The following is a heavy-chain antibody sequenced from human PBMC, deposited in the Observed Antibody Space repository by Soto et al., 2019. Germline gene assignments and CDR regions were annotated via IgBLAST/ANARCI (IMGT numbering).Heavy chain of an antibody. CDR2: IGTAGDT. Sequence: GGSLRLSCAASGFTFSSYDMHWVRQATGKGLEWVSAIGTAGDTYYPGSVKGRFTISRENAKNSLYLQMNSLRAGDTAVYYCARGPPPPTTSAGHWYFDLWGRGTLVTVS. CDR1: GFTFSSYD. D-gene: IGHD4-17*01. CDR3: ARGPPPPTTSAGHWYFDL. V-gene: IGHV3-13*01. J-gene: IGHJ2*01.